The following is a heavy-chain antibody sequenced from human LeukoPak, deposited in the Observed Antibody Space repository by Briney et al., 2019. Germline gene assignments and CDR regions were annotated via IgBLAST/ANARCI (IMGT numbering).Heavy chain of an antibody. D-gene: IGHD3-22*01. CDR2: IGGSGGT. J-gene: IGHJ4*02. CDR3: GTRDTSAYYVF. Sequence: HTGGSLRLSCTGSGFTFRSYALSWVRQAPGTGLEWVSAIGGSGGTYYADSVKGRFTISRDNSKNALYLQMNGLRAEDTAVYYCGTRDTSAYYVFWGQGTLVTVSS. CDR1: GFTFRSYA. V-gene: IGHV3-23*01.